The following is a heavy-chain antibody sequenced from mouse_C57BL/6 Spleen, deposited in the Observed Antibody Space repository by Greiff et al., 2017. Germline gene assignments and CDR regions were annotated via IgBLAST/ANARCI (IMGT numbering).Heavy chain of an antibody. D-gene: IGHD4-1*02. CDR2: IWRGGST. Sequence: VHLVESGPGLVQPSQSLSITCTVSGFSLTSYGVHWVRQSPGKGLEWLGVIWRGGSTDYNAAFMSRLSITKDNSKNQVFYQKNSLLADDTAIYYCAETTQLGEGVYFDDWGKGTTLTVSS. V-gene: IGHV2-5*01. CDR1: GFSLTSYG. CDR3: AETTQLGEGVYFDD. J-gene: IGHJ2*01.